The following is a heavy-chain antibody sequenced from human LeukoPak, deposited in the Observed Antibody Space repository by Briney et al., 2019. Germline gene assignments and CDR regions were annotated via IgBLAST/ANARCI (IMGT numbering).Heavy chain of an antibody. CDR3: AREGYSSSHLDY. V-gene: IGHV3-7*01. CDR1: GFTFSNYW. D-gene: IGHD6-13*01. J-gene: IGHJ4*02. Sequence: GGSLRLSCAASGFTFSNYWMSWVRQAPGKGLECVANIKQDGSEKYYVDSVKGRFTFSRDNAKNSLYLQMNSLRAEDTAVYYCAREGYSSSHLDYWGQGTLVTVSS. CDR2: IKQDGSEK.